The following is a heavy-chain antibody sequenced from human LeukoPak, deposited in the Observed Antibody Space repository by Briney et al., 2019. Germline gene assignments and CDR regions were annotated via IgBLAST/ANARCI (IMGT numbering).Heavy chain of an antibody. J-gene: IGHJ4*02. Sequence: ASVKVSCKASGYTFTSYGISWVRQAPGQGLEWMGWSSAYNGNTNYAQKLQGRVTMTTDTSTSTAYMELRSLRSDDTAVYYCARVGYYDFWSGYSAFDYWGQGTLVTVSS. D-gene: IGHD3-3*01. CDR3: ARVGYYDFWSGYSAFDY. CDR2: SSAYNGNT. CDR1: GYTFTSYG. V-gene: IGHV1-18*01.